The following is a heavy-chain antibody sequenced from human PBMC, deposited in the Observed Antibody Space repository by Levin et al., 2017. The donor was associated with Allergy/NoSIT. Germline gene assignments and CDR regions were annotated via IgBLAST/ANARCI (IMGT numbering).Heavy chain of an antibody. Sequence: NPGGSLRLSCAASGFTFSSYSMNWVRQAPGKGLEWVSSISSSSSYIYYADSVKGRFTISRDNAKNSLYLQMNSLRAEDTAVYYCARVRGSGTPAFDYWGQGTLVTVSS. J-gene: IGHJ4*02. CDR3: ARVRGSGTPAFDY. CDR2: ISSSSSYI. CDR1: GFTFSSYS. V-gene: IGHV3-21*01. D-gene: IGHD3-10*01.